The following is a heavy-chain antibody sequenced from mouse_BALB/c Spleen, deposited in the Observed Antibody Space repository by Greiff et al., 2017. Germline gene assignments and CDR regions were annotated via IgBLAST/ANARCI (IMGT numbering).Heavy chain of an antibody. CDR1: GFTFSSFG. CDR3: VPYAMDY. Sequence: EVQGVESGGGLVQPGGSRKLSCAASGFTFSSFGMHWVRQAPEKGLEWVAYISSGSSTIYYADTVKGRFTISRDNPKNTLFLQMTSLRSEDTAMYYCVPYAMDYWGQGTSVTVSS. V-gene: IGHV5-17*02. CDR2: ISSGSSTI. J-gene: IGHJ4*01.